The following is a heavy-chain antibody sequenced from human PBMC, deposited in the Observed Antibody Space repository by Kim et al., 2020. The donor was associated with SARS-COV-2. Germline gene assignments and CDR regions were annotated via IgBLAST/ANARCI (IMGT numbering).Heavy chain of an antibody. J-gene: IGHJ6*02. CDR2: IDPSDSYT. V-gene: IGHV5-10-1*01. D-gene: IGHD3-10*01. Sequence: GESLKISCKGSGYSFTSYWISWVRQMPGKGLEWMGRIDPSDSYTNYSPSFQGHVTISADKSISTAYLQWSSLKASDTAMYYCACFYGSGSYDYYYYYGMDVWGQGTTVTVSS. CDR3: ACFYGSGSYDYYYYYGMDV. CDR1: GYSFTSYW.